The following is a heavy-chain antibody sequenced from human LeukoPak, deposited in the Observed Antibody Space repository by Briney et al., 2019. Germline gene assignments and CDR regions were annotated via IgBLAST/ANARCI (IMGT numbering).Heavy chain of an antibody. CDR3: ARVLTTVSSFDY. Sequence: PSETLSLTCAVYGGSFTGYYWSWIRQPPGKGLEWIGEINHSGGTSYNPSLKSRVTISADTSKNQFSLKLSSVTAADTAVYYCARVLTTVSSFDYWGQGTLVTVSS. CDR1: GGSFTGYY. J-gene: IGHJ4*02. D-gene: IGHD4-17*01. CDR2: INHSGGT. V-gene: IGHV4-34*01.